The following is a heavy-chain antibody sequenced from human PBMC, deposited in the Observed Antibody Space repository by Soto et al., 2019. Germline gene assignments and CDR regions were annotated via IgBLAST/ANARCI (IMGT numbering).Heavy chain of an antibody. CDR3: AKAAGPNRQDWYFDL. Sequence: TGGSLRLSCAASGFTFSSYAMSWVRQAPGKGLEWVSAISGSGGSTYYADSVKGRFTISRDNSKNTLYLQMNSLRAEDTAVYYFAKAAGPNRQDWYFDLWGRGTLVTVSS. V-gene: IGHV3-23*01. J-gene: IGHJ2*01. CDR2: ISGSGGST. CDR1: GFTFSSYA. D-gene: IGHD3-16*02.